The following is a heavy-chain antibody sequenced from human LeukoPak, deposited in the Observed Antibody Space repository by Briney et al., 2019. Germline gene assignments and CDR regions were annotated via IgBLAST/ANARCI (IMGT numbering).Heavy chain of an antibody. CDR2: IYYSGST. CDR1: GGSISSYY. J-gene: IGHJ4*02. D-gene: IGHD1-26*01. Sequence: SETLSLTCTVSGGSISSYYWSWIRQPPGKGLEWIGYIYYSGSTNYNPSLKSRVTISVDTSKNQFSLKLSSVTAADTAVYYCAGNSGSSSGSYSPFDYWGQGTLVTVSS. V-gene: IGHV4-59*08. CDR3: AGNSGSSSGSYSPFDY.